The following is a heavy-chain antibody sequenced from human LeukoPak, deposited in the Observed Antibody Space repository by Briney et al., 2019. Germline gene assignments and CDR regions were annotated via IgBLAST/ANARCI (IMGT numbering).Heavy chain of an antibody. J-gene: IGHJ5*02. Sequence: ASVKVSCKASGGTFSSYTISGVRQAPGQGLEWMGGIIPIFGTANYAQKFQGRVTITADESTSTAYMELSSLRSEDTAVYYCASQYSSSSLGRFDPWGQGTLVTVSS. CDR2: IIPIFGTA. D-gene: IGHD6-13*01. CDR1: GGTFSSYT. V-gene: IGHV1-69*13. CDR3: ASQYSSSSLGRFDP.